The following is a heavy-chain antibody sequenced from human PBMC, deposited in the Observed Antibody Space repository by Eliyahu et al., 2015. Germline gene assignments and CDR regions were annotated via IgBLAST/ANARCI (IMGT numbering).Heavy chain of an antibody. CDR2: IYYSGST. CDR1: GGSISSYX. V-gene: IGHV4-59*01. D-gene: IGHD5-18*01. CDR3: ARGAWDTNYYYGMDV. J-gene: IGHJ6*02. Sequence: QVQLQESGPGLVKPSETLSLTXXVSGGSISSYXWSWIRQPPGKGLEWIGYIYYSGSTNYNPSLKSRVXISVDTSKNQFSLKLSSVTAADTAVYYCARGAWDTNYYYGMDVWGQGTTVTVSS.